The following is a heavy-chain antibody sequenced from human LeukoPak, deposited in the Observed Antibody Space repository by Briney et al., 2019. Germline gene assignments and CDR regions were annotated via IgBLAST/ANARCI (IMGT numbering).Heavy chain of an antibody. Sequence: SVKVSCKASGGTFSSYAISWVRQAPGQGLEWMGGIIPIFGTANYAQKFQGRVTITTDESTSTAYMELSSLRSEDTAVYYCTRGPRITMIVVDPYYFDYWGQGTLVTVSS. CDR2: IIPIFGTA. CDR1: GGTFSSYA. V-gene: IGHV1-69*05. J-gene: IGHJ4*02. CDR3: TRGPRITMIVVDPYYFDY. D-gene: IGHD3-22*01.